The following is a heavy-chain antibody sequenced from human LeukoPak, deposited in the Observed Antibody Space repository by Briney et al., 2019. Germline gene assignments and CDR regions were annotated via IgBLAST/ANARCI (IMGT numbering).Heavy chain of an antibody. CDR1: GYTFTSYG. CDR3: ASSVVPAAIDAFDI. Sequence: ASVKVSCKASGYTFTSYGISWVRQAPGQGLEWMGWISAYNGNTNYAQKLQGRVTMTTDTSTSTAYMELRSLRSDDTAVYYCASSVVPAAIDAFDIWGQGTMVTVSS. CDR2: ISAYNGNT. D-gene: IGHD2-2*01. J-gene: IGHJ3*02. V-gene: IGHV1-18*01.